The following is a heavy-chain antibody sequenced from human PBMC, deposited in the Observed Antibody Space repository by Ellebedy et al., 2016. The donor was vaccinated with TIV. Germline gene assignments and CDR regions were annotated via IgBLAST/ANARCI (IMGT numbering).Heavy chain of an antibody. Sequence: PGGSLRLSCAASGFTFNSYAMHWVRQAPGKGLEWVSSISSSNSYINYADSVKGRFTISRDNANSSRFLEMNSLRAEDTAVYYCARGVGSGWYRHYYGMDVWGQGTTVTVSS. J-gene: IGHJ6*02. CDR2: ISSSNSYI. CDR3: ARGVGSGWYRHYYGMDV. V-gene: IGHV3-21*01. D-gene: IGHD6-19*01. CDR1: GFTFNSYA.